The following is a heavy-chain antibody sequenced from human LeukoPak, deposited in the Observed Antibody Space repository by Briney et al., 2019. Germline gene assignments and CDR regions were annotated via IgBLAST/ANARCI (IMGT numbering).Heavy chain of an antibody. CDR2: ISGSGGST. J-gene: IGHJ4*02. CDR1: GFTFSSYA. CDR3: AKRNPVYTWNSDVL. V-gene: IGHV3-23*01. Sequence: PGGSLRLSCAASGFTFSSYAMNWVRQAPGKGLEWVSGISGSGGSTYYADSVKGRVTISRDNSKNTLYLQMNSLRAEDTAVYYCAKRNPVYTWNSDVLWGQGSLVTVSS. D-gene: IGHD1-1*01.